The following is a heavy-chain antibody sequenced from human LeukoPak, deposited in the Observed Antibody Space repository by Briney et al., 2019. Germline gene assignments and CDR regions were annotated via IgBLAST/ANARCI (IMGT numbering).Heavy chain of an antibody. J-gene: IGHJ4*02. V-gene: IGHV4-34*01. CDR3: ARGGYSYGIRFDY. CDR1: GGSFSGYY. Sequence: SETLSLTCAVYGGSFSGYYWSWIRQPPGKGLEWIGEINHNGSTNYNPSLKSRVTISVDTSKNQFSLKLSSVTAADTAVYYCARGGYSYGIRFDYWGQGTLVTVSS. CDR2: INHNGST. D-gene: IGHD5-18*01.